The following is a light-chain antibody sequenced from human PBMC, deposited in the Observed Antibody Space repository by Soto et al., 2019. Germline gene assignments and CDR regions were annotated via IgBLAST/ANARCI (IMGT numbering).Light chain of an antibody. CDR3: NSYTTSLVV. CDR2: EVS. J-gene: IGLJ2*01. V-gene: IGLV2-14*01. Sequence: QSVLTQPASVSGSPGQSITISCTGSSSDVGGYNYVSWYQQHPGKAPKLMIYEVSNRPSGVSNRFSGSKSGNTASLTISGIQAEDEADYYCNSYTTSLVVFGGGTQLTVL. CDR1: SSDVGGYNY.